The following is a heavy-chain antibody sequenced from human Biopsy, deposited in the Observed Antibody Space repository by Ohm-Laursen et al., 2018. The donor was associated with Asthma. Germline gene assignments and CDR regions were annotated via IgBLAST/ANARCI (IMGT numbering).Heavy chain of an antibody. CDR3: ARESGQDSGGTGAFDR. CDR2: ISSDGHNK. Sequence: SLRLSCAASGFVFSQSGMHWVRQAPGKGLEWVALISSDGHNKYYKDSVKGRFTISKDNSKLRLYLEINSLRVEDSAVYYCARESGQDSGGTGAFDRWGQGIMVAVSS. CDR1: GFVFSQSG. D-gene: IGHD4-23*01. J-gene: IGHJ3*02. V-gene: IGHV3-30*03.